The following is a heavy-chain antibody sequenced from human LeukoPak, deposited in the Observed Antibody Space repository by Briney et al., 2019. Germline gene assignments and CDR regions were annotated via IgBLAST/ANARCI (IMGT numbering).Heavy chain of an antibody. Sequence: PGGSLRLSCAASGFTVSSNYMSWVRQAPGKGLEWVSVIYSGGSTYYADSVKGRFTISRDNSKNTLYLQMNSLRAEDTAVYYCARGSYSSGWFSFSDWFDPWGQGTLVTVSS. CDR3: ARGSYSSGWFSFSDWFDP. CDR1: GFTVSSNY. D-gene: IGHD6-19*01. J-gene: IGHJ5*02. V-gene: IGHV3-66*01. CDR2: IYSGGST.